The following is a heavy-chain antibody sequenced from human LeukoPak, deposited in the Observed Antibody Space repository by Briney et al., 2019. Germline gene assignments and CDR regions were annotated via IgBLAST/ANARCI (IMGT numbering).Heavy chain of an antibody. CDR1: GFTTSYHY. D-gene: IGHD3-9*01. CDR3: ATRDLQSSSDILK. Sequence: GGPLRLSCEASGFTTSYHYLHWVRQAPGKGLEWVSVIYIGGATHYAESVRGRFTVSRDDSKNTLYLRMSSLRVEDTAVYYCATRDLQSSSDILKWGQGTLVTVSS. V-gene: IGHV3-66*01. J-gene: IGHJ4*02. CDR2: IYIGGAT.